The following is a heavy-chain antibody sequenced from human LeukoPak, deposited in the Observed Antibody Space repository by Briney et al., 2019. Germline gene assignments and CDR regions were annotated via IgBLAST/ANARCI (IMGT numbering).Heavy chain of an antibody. J-gene: IGHJ4*02. D-gene: IGHD6-19*01. CDR3: ASTIAVAGGPLPYYFDY. CDR1: GYTFTGYY. Sequence: GASVKVSCKASGYTFTGYYMHWVRQAPGQGLEWMGGIIPIFGTANYAQKFQGRVTITTDESTSTAYMELSSLRSEDTAVYYCASTIAVAGGPLPYYFDYWGQGTLVTVSS. V-gene: IGHV1-69*05. CDR2: IIPIFGTA.